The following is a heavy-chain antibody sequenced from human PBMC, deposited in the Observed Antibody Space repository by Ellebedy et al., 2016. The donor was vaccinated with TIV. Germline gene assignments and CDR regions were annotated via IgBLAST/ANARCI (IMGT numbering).Heavy chain of an antibody. D-gene: IGHD2-21*01. CDR1: GFTFSSHG. Sequence: PGGSLRLSCAASGFTFSSHGMQWVRQAPGKGLEWVSLTSYDDSVQYYADSVKGRFTISRDNSKNTLYLQMSSLRPDDTALYFCARGRYLSRHSLDVWGQGTTVTVSS. CDR3: ARGRYLSRHSLDV. V-gene: IGHV3-30*19. J-gene: IGHJ6*02. CDR2: TSYDDSVQ.